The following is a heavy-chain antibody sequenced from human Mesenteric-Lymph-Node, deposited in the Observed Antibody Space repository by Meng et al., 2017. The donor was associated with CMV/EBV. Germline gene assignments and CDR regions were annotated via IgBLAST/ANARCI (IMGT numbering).Heavy chain of an antibody. CDR1: GYTFTGYY. D-gene: IGHD6-13*01. J-gene: IGHJ4*02. V-gene: IGHV1-2*02. Sequence: KASGYTFTGYYMHWVRQAPGQGLEWMGWINPNSGGTNYAQKFQGRVTMTRDTPISTAYMELSRLRSDDTAVYYCARVRGYSSSGLDYWGQGTLVTVSS. CDR3: ARVRGYSSSGLDY. CDR2: INPNSGGT.